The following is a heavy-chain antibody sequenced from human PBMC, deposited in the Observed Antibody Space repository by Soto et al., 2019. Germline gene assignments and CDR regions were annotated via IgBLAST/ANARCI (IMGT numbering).Heavy chain of an antibody. V-gene: IGHV4-39*01. J-gene: IGHJ4*02. Sequence: QLQLQESGPGLVKPSETLSLTCTVSGGSISSSSYYWGWIRQPPGKGLEWIGSIYYSGSTYYNPSLKSRVTISVDTSKNQFSLKLSSVTAADTAVYYCACPSATVAFDYWGQGTLVTVSS. CDR2: IYYSGST. D-gene: IGHD4-17*01. CDR1: GGSISSSSYY. CDR3: ACPSATVAFDY.